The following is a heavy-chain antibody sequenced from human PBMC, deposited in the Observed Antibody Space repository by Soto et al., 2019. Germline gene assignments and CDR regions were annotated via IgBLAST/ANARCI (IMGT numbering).Heavy chain of an antibody. CDR3: ARHWTSSGWYDEGTVLFYYMDV. CDR1: GYSFTSYW. Sequence: GESLKISCKGSGYSFTSYWIGWVRQMPGKGLEWMGIIYPGDSDTRYSPSFQGQVTISADKSISTAYLQWSSLKASDTAMYYCARHWTSSGWYDEGTVLFYYMDVWGKGTTVTVSS. D-gene: IGHD6-19*01. CDR2: IYPGDSDT. J-gene: IGHJ6*03. V-gene: IGHV5-51*01.